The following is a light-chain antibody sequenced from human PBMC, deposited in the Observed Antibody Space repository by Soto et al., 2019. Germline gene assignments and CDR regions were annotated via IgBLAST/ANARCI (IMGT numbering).Light chain of an antibody. Sequence: ATQMTQSPSSLSASVGDRVTIACRASQGIKTEVGWYQQKAGEAPKLLIYAASTLQSGVPPRFSGSGSGTDFPLTISMLQPEDFATYYCLQNYDYPRTFGQGTKVEMK. CDR2: AAS. CDR1: QGIKTE. J-gene: IGKJ1*01. V-gene: IGKV1-6*01. CDR3: LQNYDYPRT.